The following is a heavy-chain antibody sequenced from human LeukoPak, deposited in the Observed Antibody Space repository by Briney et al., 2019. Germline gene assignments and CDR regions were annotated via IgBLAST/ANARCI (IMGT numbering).Heavy chain of an antibody. Sequence: PSETLSLTCTVSGGSISSSGSCWGRVRQPPGKGLEWIGYIYYSGSTYYNPSLKSRVTISVDTSKNQFSLNLSSVTAADTAVYYCARDYYDSSGSTLERRFDPWGQGTLVTVSS. D-gene: IGHD3-22*01. CDR3: ARDYYDSSGSTLERRFDP. CDR1: GGSISSSGSC. V-gene: IGHV4-39*07. CDR2: IYYSGST. J-gene: IGHJ5*02.